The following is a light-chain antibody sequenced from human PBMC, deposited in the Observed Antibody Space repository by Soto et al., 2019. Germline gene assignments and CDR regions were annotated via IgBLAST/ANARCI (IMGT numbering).Light chain of an antibody. Sequence: DIQMTQSPSSLSASVGDRVTISCRASQGIANYLAWYQQKPGKVPELQIYAASTLHSGVPSRFSGSGSGTDFTLTISSLQPEDVASYYCQKYSSAPWTFGQGTKVEIK. V-gene: IGKV1-27*01. CDR1: QGIANY. CDR2: AAS. CDR3: QKYSSAPWT. J-gene: IGKJ1*01.